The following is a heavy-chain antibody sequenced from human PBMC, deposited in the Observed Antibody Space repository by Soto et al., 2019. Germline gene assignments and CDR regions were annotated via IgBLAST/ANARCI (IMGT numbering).Heavy chain of an antibody. Sequence: SVMVSCKASGGTFSSYAISWVRQAPGQGLEWMGGIIPIFGTANYAQKFQGRVTITADESTSTAYMELSSLRSEDTAVYYCANDRSGSQRAYYYGMDVWGQGTTVTVS. J-gene: IGHJ6*02. V-gene: IGHV1-69*13. D-gene: IGHD3-22*01. CDR3: ANDRSGSQRAYYYGMDV. CDR2: IIPIFGTA. CDR1: GGTFSSYA.